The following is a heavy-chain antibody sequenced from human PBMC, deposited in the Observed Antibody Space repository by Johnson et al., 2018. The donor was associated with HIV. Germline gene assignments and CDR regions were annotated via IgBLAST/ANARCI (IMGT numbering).Heavy chain of an antibody. D-gene: IGHD6-13*01. CDR1: GFTFDDYA. CDR3: AKGGGQQLAHAFDI. CDR2: ISWDGGST. J-gene: IGHJ3*02. V-gene: IGHV3-43D*03. Sequence: VQLVESGGVVVQPGGSLRLSCAASGFTFDDYAMHWVRQAPGKGLEWVSLISWDGGSTYYADSVKGRFTISRDNSKNSLYLQMNSLRAEDTALYYCAKGGGQQLAHAFDIWGQGTMVTVSS.